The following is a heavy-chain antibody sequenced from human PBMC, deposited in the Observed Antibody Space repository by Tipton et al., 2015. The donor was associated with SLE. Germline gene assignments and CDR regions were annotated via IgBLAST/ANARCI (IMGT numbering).Heavy chain of an antibody. Sequence: SLRLSCAASGFTFSSYAMHWVRQAPGKGLEWVAVISYDGSNKYYADSVKGRFTISRDNSKNTLYLQMNSLRAEDTAVYYCAREGVTMVRGVSWDWFDPWGQGTLVTVSS. J-gene: IGHJ5*02. V-gene: IGHV3-30-3*01. CDR3: AREGVTMVRGVSWDWFDP. D-gene: IGHD3-10*01. CDR1: GFTFSSYA. CDR2: ISYDGSNK.